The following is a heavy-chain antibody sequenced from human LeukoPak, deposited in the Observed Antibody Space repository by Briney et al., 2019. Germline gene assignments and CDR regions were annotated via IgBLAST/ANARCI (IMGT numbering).Heavy chain of an antibody. Sequence: PGGSLRLSCAASGFTVRSNGRDWARQAPGKGLEWGAVISRDGSNKYYADSVKGRFTISRDNSKNTLHLQMNSLRGEDTAVYSCAKAMYADYDISDLWGQGTLVTVSS. CDR3: AKAMYADYDISDL. D-gene: IGHD3-22*01. J-gene: IGHJ1*01. V-gene: IGHV3-30*18. CDR2: ISRDGSNK. CDR1: GFTVRSNG.